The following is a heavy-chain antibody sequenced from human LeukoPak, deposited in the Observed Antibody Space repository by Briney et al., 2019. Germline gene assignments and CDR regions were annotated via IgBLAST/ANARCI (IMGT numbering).Heavy chain of an antibody. CDR3: ATVNDYVWGNYRPGAFDI. CDR2: INPNSGGT. V-gene: IGHV1-2*02. D-gene: IGHD3-16*02. Sequence: ASVKVSCKASGYTFTGYYMHWVRQAPGQGLEWMGWINPNSGGTNYAQKFQGRVTMTRDTSISTAYMELSRLRSEDTAVYYCATVNDYVWGNYRPGAFDIWGQGTMVTVSS. J-gene: IGHJ3*02. CDR1: GYTFTGYY.